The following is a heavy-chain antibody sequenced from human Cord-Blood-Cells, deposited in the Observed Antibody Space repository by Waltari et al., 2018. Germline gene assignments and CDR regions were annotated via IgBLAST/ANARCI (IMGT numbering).Heavy chain of an antibody. J-gene: IGHJ4*02. CDR2: IYHSGST. D-gene: IGHD6-13*01. V-gene: IGHV4-38-2*02. CDR1: GYSISSGYY. CDR3: ARGVGIAAAGKVDY. Sequence: QVQLQESGPGLVKPSETLSLTCTVSGYSISSGYYWGWIRQPPGKGLEWIGSIYHSGSTYDNPSLKGRVTISVDTSKNQFSLKLSSVTAADTAVYYCARGVGIAAAGKVDYWGQGTLVTVSS.